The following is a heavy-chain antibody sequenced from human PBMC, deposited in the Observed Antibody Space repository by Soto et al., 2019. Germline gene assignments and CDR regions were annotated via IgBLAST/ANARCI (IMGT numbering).Heavy chain of an antibody. V-gene: IGHV3-21*01. Sequence: EVQLVESGGGLVKPGGSLRLSCAASGFTFSSYSMNWVRQAPGKGLEWVSSISSSSSYIYYADSVKGRFTISRDNAKNSLYLQMNSLRAEDTAVYYCARGDLTIFGVVTADPEWGQGTLVTVSS. CDR1: GFTFSSYS. CDR3: ARGDLTIFGVVTADPE. J-gene: IGHJ4*02. D-gene: IGHD3-3*01. CDR2: ISSSSSYI.